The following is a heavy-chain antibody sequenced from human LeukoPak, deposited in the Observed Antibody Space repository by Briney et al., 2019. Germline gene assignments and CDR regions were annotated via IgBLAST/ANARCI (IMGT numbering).Heavy chain of an antibody. Sequence: PSETLSLTCTVFGGSINGYYWSWIPQPPGKGLEWIGYIYYSGNTNYNPSLKSRVSISVDTSKNQFSLNLSSVTAADTAVYYCARLHFAAAEEFDPWGQGTLVTVSS. CDR2: IYYSGNT. CDR3: ARLHFAAAEEFDP. V-gene: IGHV4-59*08. CDR1: GGSINGYY. J-gene: IGHJ5*02. D-gene: IGHD6-13*01.